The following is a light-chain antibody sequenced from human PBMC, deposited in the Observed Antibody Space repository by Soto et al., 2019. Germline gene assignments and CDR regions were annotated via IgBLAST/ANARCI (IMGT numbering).Light chain of an antibody. CDR1: QSVRSN. J-gene: IGKJ1*01. CDR2: DAS. CDR3: QQRSNLPRT. V-gene: IGKV3-11*01. Sequence: EMVIKLYPATLSVTPGERATLSCRASQSVRSNLAWYQQRPGQAPRLLIYDASKRATGIPARFSGSGSGTDFTLTISSLKPEDFAVYYCQQRSNLPRTFGQGTKVDI.